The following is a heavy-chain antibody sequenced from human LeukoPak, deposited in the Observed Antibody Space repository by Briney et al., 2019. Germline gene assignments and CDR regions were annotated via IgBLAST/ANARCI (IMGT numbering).Heavy chain of an antibody. D-gene: IGHD3-10*01. V-gene: IGHV3-21*04. J-gene: IGHJ4*02. CDR2: ISSNSSYI. Sequence: GGSLRLSCVASGLTVSSYSMNWVRQAPGKGLEWVSSISSNSSYIYYADSVKGRFTISRDNAKNSLYLQMNSLRAEDTAVYYCARDGRYYYGSGSPDYWGQGTLVTVSS. CDR1: GLTVSSYS. CDR3: ARDGRYYYGSGSPDY.